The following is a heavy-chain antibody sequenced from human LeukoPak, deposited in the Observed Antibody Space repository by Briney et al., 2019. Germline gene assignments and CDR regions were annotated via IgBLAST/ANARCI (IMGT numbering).Heavy chain of an antibody. J-gene: IGHJ6*02. CDR1: GFTFSLYS. Sequence: GGSLRLSCAASGFTFSLYSMTWVRQAPGKGLEWVSSISRSSRDIYYGDSVKGRFTISRDSAKNALSLQMNSLRAEDTAVYYCARNKPGADSSGYSSFHYYYYGMDVWGQGTTVTVSS. D-gene: IGHD3-22*01. V-gene: IGHV3-21*01. CDR2: ISRSSRDI. CDR3: ARNKPGADSSGYSSFHYYYYGMDV.